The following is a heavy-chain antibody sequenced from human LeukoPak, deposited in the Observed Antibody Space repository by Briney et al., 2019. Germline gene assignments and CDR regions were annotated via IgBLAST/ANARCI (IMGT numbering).Heavy chain of an antibody. D-gene: IGHD3-16*01. J-gene: IGHJ4*02. V-gene: IGHV4-34*01. CDR1: GGSFSGYY. Sequence: SETLSLTCAVYGGSFSGYYWSWIRQPPGKGLEWIGEINHSGSTNYNPSLKSRVTISVDTSKNQFSLKLSSVTAADTAVYYCARHRRLYFDYWGQGTLVTVSS. CDR2: INHSGST. CDR3: ARHRRLYFDY.